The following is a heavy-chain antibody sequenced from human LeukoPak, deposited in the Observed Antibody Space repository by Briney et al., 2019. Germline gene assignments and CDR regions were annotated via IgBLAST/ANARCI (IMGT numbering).Heavy chain of an antibody. V-gene: IGHV4-59*08. CDR2: VSHSGNT. CDR1: SGSISSYY. D-gene: IGHD6-6*01. CDR3: ARVARGSSDTFDY. Sequence: TSETLSLTCSVSSGSISSYYWSWIRQSPGKGLEWIGYVSHSGNTDYNPSLRSRVTISIDTSKNQFSLKLSSVTAADTAVYYCARVARGSSDTFDYWGQGTLVTVSS. J-gene: IGHJ4*02.